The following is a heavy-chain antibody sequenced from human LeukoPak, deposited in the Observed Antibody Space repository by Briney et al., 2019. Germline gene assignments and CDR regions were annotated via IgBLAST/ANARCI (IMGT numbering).Heavy chain of an antibody. D-gene: IGHD3-22*01. CDR3: AKRDYYDSSGYAPLFAQ. CDR1: GFTFSNYA. CDR2: ISGSGGST. J-gene: IGHJ4*02. V-gene: IGHV3-23*01. Sequence: GGSLRLSCAASGFTFSNYAMSWVRQAPGKGLGWVTGISGSGGSTYYADSVKGRFTVSRDNSKNTLYLQMNSLRAEDTAVYYCAKRDYYDSSGYAPLFAQWGQGTLVTVSS.